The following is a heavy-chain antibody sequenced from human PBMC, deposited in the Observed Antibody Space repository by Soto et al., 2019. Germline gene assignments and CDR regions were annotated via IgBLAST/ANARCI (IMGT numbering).Heavy chain of an antibody. CDR2: ISSSSSYI. CDR1: GFTFSSYS. D-gene: IGHD3-10*01. CDR3: ARDLSGQYYYGSGSYYRASHWFDP. J-gene: IGHJ5*02. Sequence: PGGSLSLSCAASGFTFSSYSMNWVRQAPGKGLEWVSSISSSSSYIYYADSVKGRFTISRDNAKNSLYLQMNSLRAEDTAVYYCARDLSGQYYYGSGSYYRASHWFDPWGQGTLVTVSS. V-gene: IGHV3-21*01.